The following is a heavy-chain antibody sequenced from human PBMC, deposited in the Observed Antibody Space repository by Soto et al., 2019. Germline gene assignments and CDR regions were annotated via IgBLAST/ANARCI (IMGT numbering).Heavy chain of an antibody. CDR2: TYYRSKWYN. CDR1: GDSVSSNSAA. Sequence: SQTLSLTCAISGDSVSSNSAAWNWIRQSPSRGLEWLGRTYYRSKWYNDYAVSVKSRITINPDTSKNQFSLQLNSVTPEDTAVYYCARRGKWNYFYYYYYGMDVWGQGTTVTVYS. J-gene: IGHJ6*02. CDR3: ARRGKWNYFYYYYYGMDV. V-gene: IGHV6-1*01. D-gene: IGHD1-7*01.